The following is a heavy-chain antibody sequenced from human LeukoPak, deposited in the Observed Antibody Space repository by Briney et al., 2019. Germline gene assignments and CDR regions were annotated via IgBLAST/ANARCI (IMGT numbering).Heavy chain of an antibody. V-gene: IGHV3-23*01. CDR1: GFTLSSYA. J-gene: IGHJ4*02. D-gene: IGHD3-22*01. Sequence: GGSLRLSCADSGFTLSSYAMSWVRQAPGKGLEWVSVISGSGGSTYYADSVKGRFTISRDNSKNALYLQMNSLRAEDTAVYYCAKGLYYYDSSGYWFSHWGQGTLVTVSS. CDR3: AKGLYYYDSSGYWFSH. CDR2: ISGSGGST.